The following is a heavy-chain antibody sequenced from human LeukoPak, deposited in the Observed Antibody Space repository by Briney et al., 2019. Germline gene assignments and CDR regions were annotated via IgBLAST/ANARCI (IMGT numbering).Heavy chain of an antibody. D-gene: IGHD3-10*01. CDR1: GGSISSYY. CDR2: IYTSGST. Sequence: SETLSLTCPVSGGSISSYYWSWIRQPAGRGLEWIGRIYTSGSTNYNPSLKSRVTMSVDTSKNQFSLKLSSVTAADTAVYYCARGGSGRTVYYYYYMDVWGKGTTVTVSS. J-gene: IGHJ6*03. V-gene: IGHV4-4*07. CDR3: ARGGSGRTVYYYYYMDV.